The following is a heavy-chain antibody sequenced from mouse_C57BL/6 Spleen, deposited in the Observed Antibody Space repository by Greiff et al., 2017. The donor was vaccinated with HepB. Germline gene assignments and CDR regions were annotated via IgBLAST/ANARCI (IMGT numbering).Heavy chain of an antibody. CDR1: GFNIKDYY. J-gene: IGHJ3*01. V-gene: IGHV14-1*01. D-gene: IGHD2-5*01. CDR2: IDPEDGDT. CDR3: TTWNYSNLRFAY. Sequence: VQLQQSGAELVRPGASVKLSCTASGFNIKDYYMHWVKQRPEQGLEWIGRIDPEDGDTEYAPKFQGQATMTADTSSNTAYLQLSSLTSEDTAVYYCTTWNYSNLRFAYWGQGTLVTVSA.